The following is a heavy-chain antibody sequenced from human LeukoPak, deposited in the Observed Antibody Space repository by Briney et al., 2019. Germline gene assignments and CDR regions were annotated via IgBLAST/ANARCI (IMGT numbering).Heavy chain of an antibody. V-gene: IGHV4-39*07. CDR3: ARDGPYDSGAFEI. Sequence: SETLSLTCTVSSASISSSPYFWGWIRQPPGKGLEWIGSIYHSGSTYYNPSLKSRVTISVDTSKNQFSLRLSSVTAADTARYYCARDGPYDSGAFEIWGQGTMVAVSS. J-gene: IGHJ3*02. CDR1: SASISSSPYF. CDR2: IYHSGST. D-gene: IGHD3-22*01.